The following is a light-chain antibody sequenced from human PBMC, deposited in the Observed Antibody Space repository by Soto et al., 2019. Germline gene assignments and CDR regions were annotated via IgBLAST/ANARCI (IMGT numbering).Light chain of an antibody. J-gene: IGKJ5*01. V-gene: IGKV3-11*01. CDR3: QQRHMWPIT. CDR1: QSVTSSY. Sequence: EIVWTQFPGTVSLSPGERATLSCRASQSVTSSYLAWYQQKPGQAPRLLIYDAYNRATGIPPRFSGSGSGTDFTLTISSLEPEDSAVYYCQQRHMWPITFGQGTRLEIK. CDR2: DAY.